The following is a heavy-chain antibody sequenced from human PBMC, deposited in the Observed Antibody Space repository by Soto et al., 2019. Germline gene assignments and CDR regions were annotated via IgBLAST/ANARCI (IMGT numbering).Heavy chain of an antibody. J-gene: IGHJ3*02. D-gene: IGHD1-1*01. CDR1: GYTFTFRY. CDR2: ITPFKSDT. V-gene: IGHV1-45*02. CDR3: ARSPFAGSDAFDI. Sequence: SEKVSCKASGYTFTFRYLHWVRQPPGQALEWMGWITPFKSDTNYAQKFQDRVTITRDRSVSTAYMELSNLRSDDTAMYYCARSPFAGSDAFDIWGQGTMVTVSS.